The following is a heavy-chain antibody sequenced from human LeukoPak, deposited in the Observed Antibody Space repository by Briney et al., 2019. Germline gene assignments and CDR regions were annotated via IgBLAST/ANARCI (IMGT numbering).Heavy chain of an antibody. V-gene: IGHV3-21*01. CDR3: ARDPSPTIDNNWFDP. CDR2: ISSSSRYI. Sequence: GGSLRLSCAASGFTFSSYSMNWVRQAPGKGLEWVSSISSSSRYIYYADSVKGRFTISRDHAKNSLYLQMNSLRAEDTAVYYCARDPSPTIDNNWFDPWGQGTLVTVSS. J-gene: IGHJ5*02. D-gene: IGHD1-26*01. CDR1: GFTFSSYS.